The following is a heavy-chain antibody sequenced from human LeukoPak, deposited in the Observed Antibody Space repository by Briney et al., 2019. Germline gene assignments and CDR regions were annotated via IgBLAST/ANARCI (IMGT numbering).Heavy chain of an antibody. Sequence: GGSLRLSCAASGFKFSDHYIDWVRQAPGKGLEWVGRSRNKASSYTTEYAASVEGRFTISRDVSESSLYLQMNSLRTEDTAVYYCAKDWVTMVRGVIDYCGQGTLVTVSS. J-gene: IGHJ4*02. CDR1: GFKFSDHY. V-gene: IGHV3-72*01. CDR3: AKDWVTMVRGVIDY. CDR2: SRNKASSYTT. D-gene: IGHD3-10*01.